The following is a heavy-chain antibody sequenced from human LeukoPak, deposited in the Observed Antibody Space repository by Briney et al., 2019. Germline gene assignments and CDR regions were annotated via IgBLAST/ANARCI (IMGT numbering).Heavy chain of an antibody. D-gene: IGHD1-26*01. V-gene: IGHV1-8*03. Sequence: ASVKVSCEASGYTFTSYDINWVRQATGQGLEWMGWMNPNSGNTGYAQKFQGRVTITRNTSISTAYMELGSLRSEDTAVYYCARGVRIVGATHNYYMDVWGKGTTVTVSS. CDR2: MNPNSGNT. CDR1: GYTFTSYD. CDR3: ARGVRIVGATHNYYMDV. J-gene: IGHJ6*03.